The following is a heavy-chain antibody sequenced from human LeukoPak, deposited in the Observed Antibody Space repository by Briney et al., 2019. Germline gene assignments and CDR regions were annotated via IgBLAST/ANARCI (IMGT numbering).Heavy chain of an antibody. CDR3: ARDYGYAFDI. V-gene: IGHV3-23*01. CDR2: ISGSGGST. J-gene: IGHJ3*02. Sequence: GGSLRLSCAASGFTFSSYAMSWVRQAPGKGLEWVSAISGSGGSTYYADSVKGRFTTSRDNAKNSLYLQMNSLRDEDTAVYYCARDYGYAFDIWGQGTMVTVSS. CDR1: GFTFSSYA. D-gene: IGHD3-10*01.